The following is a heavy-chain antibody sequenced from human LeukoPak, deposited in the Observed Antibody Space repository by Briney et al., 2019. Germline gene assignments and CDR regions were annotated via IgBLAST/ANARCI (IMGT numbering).Heavy chain of an antibody. CDR2: INSDRSST. CDR3: AREDGSSGWYYFDY. D-gene: IGHD6-19*01. CDR1: GFTFSTYW. Sequence: GGSLRLSCAASGFTFSTYWMHWVRQAPGKGLVWVSRINSDRSSTNYADSVKGRFTISRDNAKNTLYLQVNSLRAEDTAVYYCAREDGSSGWYYFDYWGQGTLVTVSS. J-gene: IGHJ4*02. V-gene: IGHV3-74*01.